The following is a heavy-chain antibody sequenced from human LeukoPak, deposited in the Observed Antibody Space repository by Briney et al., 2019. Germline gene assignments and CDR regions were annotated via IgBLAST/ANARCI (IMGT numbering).Heavy chain of an antibody. CDR3: ARLFAAAGRDY. D-gene: IGHD6-13*01. Sequence: GGSLRLSCAASGLTFSSYWMHWVRQAPGKGLVWVSRINSDGSNTSYADSVKGRFTISRDNAKNTLYLQMNSLRAEDTAVYYCARLFAAAGRDYWGQGALVTVSS. J-gene: IGHJ4*02. CDR2: INSDGSNT. CDR1: GLTFSSYW. V-gene: IGHV3-74*01.